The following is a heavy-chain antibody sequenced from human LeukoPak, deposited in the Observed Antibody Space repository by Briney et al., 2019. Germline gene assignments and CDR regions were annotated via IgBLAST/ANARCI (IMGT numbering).Heavy chain of an antibody. CDR3: AKGYSSGWYFFDN. Sequence: GGSLRLSCAASGFTFSNYGMSWVRQAPGKGLEWVSVISISGGSTYYADSVKGRFTISRDDSKNTLYLQMNSLRAEDTAVYYCAKGYSSGWYFFDNWGQGILVTVSS. CDR1: GFTFSNYG. J-gene: IGHJ4*02. CDR2: ISISGGST. D-gene: IGHD6-19*01. V-gene: IGHV3-23*01.